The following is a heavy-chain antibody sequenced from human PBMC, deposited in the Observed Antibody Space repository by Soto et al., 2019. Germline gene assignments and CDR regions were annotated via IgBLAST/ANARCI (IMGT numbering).Heavy chain of an antibody. CDR3: AREEYSSSWYNWLDP. D-gene: IGHD6-13*01. Sequence: PSETLSLTCTVSGASISSYLWSWIRQPAGKGLEWIGRIHVSEDTNYNPSLRSRVSMSVDTSMNQFSLRLSSVTAADTAMYFCAREEYSSSWYNWLDPWGQGTQVTVSS. CDR2: IHVSEDT. CDR1: GASISSYL. V-gene: IGHV4-4*07. J-gene: IGHJ5*02.